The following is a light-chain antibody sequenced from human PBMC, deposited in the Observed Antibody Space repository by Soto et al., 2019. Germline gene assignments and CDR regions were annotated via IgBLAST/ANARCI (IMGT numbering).Light chain of an antibody. CDR1: QSVASN. Sequence: EIVMTQSPASLSVSPGDGATLSCRASQSVASNVAWYQQRPGQGPRLLIHGASTRAFGGPARFSGSGSGTDFTLTISSLQSEDFAVYYCQQYHNWPPQYTFGQGTKLQIK. V-gene: IGKV3-15*01. CDR3: QQYHNWPPQYT. J-gene: IGKJ2*01. CDR2: GAS.